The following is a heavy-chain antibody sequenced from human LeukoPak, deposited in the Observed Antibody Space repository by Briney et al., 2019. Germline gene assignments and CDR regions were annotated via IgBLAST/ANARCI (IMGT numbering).Heavy chain of an antibody. J-gene: IGHJ5*01. Sequence: GGSLRLSCTASGFAFSVYAMSWLRQPPGKGLEWVSTINANSGTTSYAASVRGRFTISRDNSKNTLYLQLNTLRADDTATYYCAKPISGGLAVTADWFHPWGQGSLVGVSS. CDR2: INANSGTT. CDR1: GFAFSVYA. D-gene: IGHD6-19*01. CDR3: AKPISGGLAVTADWFHP. V-gene: IGHV3-23*01.